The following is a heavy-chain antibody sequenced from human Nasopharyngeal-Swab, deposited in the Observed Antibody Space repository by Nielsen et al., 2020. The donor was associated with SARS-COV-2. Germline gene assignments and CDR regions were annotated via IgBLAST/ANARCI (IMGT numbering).Heavy chain of an antibody. Sequence: GGSLRLSCAASGFTFSDSAIHWVRQASGKGLEWVVRVGSTGNNYATAYSASVKGRFIIFRDDPTNTAYLQMNSLKTEDTAMYYCTRCGGGCYSGRDYWGQGTLVTVSS. J-gene: IGHJ4*02. CDR3: TRCGGGCYSGRDY. CDR1: GFTFSDSA. V-gene: IGHV3-73*01. CDR2: VGSTGNNYAT. D-gene: IGHD2-15*01.